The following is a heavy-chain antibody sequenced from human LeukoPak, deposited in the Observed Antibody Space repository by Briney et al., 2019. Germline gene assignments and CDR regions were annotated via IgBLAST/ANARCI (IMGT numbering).Heavy chain of an antibody. Sequence: SETLSLTCTVSGGSISSSSYYWGWIRQPPGKGLEWIGSIYYSGSTYYNPSLKSRVTISVDTSKNQFSLKLSSVTAVDTAVYYCARHSEGFDYWGQGTLVTVSS. D-gene: IGHD3-10*01. V-gene: IGHV4-39*01. CDR2: IYYSGST. CDR3: ARHSEGFDY. J-gene: IGHJ4*02. CDR1: GGSISSSSYY.